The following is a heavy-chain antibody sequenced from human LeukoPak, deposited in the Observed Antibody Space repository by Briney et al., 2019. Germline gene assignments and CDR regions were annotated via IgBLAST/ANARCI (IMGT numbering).Heavy chain of an antibody. Sequence: GGSLRLSCAASGFTFSSYGMHWVRQAPGKGLEWVAIIWYDGSNKYYADSVKGRFTISRDNSKNTLYLQMNSLRAEDTAVYYCARVSAPGTSGWYFGYWGQGTLVTVSS. J-gene: IGHJ4*02. CDR3: ARVSAPGTSGWYFGY. CDR2: IWYDGSNK. V-gene: IGHV3-33*01. CDR1: GFTFSSYG. D-gene: IGHD6-19*01.